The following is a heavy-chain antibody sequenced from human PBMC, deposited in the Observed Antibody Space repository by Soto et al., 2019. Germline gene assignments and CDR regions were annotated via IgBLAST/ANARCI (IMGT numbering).Heavy chain of an antibody. J-gene: IGHJ4*02. CDR2: ISSSSSYI. CDR3: ARQLHGYYYDSSGYFGY. Sequence: GGSLRLSCAASGFTFSSYSMNWVRQAPGKGLEWVSSISSSSSYIYYADSVKGRFTISRDNAKNSLYLQMNSLRAEDTAVYYCARQLHGYYYDSSGYFGYWGQGTLVTVSS. D-gene: IGHD3-22*01. CDR1: GFTFSSYS. V-gene: IGHV3-21*01.